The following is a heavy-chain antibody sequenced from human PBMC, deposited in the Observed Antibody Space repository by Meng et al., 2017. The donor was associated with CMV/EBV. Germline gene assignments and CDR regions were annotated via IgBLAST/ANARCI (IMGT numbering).Heavy chain of an antibody. CDR3: ARGRSFYGSGSYSY. CDR2: INHSGST. Sequence: SETLSLTCAVHGGSFSGYYWSGIRQPPGKGLEWIGEINHSGSTHYNPSLKSRVTISVDTSKNQFSLKLSSVTAADTAVYYCARGRSFYGSGSYSYWGQGTLVTVSS. V-gene: IGHV4-34*01. J-gene: IGHJ4*02. CDR1: GGSFSGYY. D-gene: IGHD3-10*01.